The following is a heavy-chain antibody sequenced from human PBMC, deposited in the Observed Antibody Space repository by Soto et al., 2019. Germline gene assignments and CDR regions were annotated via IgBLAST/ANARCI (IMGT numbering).Heavy chain of an antibody. Sequence: GGSLRLSCAASGFTFSDYYMSWIRQAPGKGLEWVSYISSSSSYTNYADSVKGRFTISRDNAKNSLYLQMNSLRAEDTAVYYCARYPPRIAAAGSGLNGYYYYGMDVWGQGTTVTVSS. CDR3: ARYPPRIAAAGSGLNGYYYYGMDV. CDR2: ISSSSSYT. V-gene: IGHV3-11*06. D-gene: IGHD6-13*01. CDR1: GFTFSDYY. J-gene: IGHJ6*02.